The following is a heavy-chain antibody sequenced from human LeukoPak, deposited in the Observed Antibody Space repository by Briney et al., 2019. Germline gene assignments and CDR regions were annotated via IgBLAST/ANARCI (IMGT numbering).Heavy chain of an antibody. CDR1: GFTSSSYW. D-gene: IGHD6-19*01. Sequence: GGSLRLSCAASGFTSSSYWMSWVRQAPGKGLEWVANIKQDGSEKYYVGSVKGRFTISRDNAKNSLYLQMNSLRAEDTAVYYCARDPFIAVAGTDPSMGIDYWGQGTLVTVSS. CDR3: ARDPFIAVAGTDPSMGIDY. V-gene: IGHV3-7*01. J-gene: IGHJ4*02. CDR2: IKQDGSEK.